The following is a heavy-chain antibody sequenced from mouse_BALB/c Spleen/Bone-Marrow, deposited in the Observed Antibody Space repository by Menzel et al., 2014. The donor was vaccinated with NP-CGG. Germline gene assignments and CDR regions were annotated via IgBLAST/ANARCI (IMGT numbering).Heavy chain of an antibody. Sequence: QVQLQQSGAELAKPGASVKMSCKASGYTFTSYWMHWVKQRPGQGLEWIGYINPSTGYTEYNQKFKDKATLAADKSPSTAYMQLSSLTSEDSAVYYCARGGFAGAWFAYWGQGTLVTVSA. CDR1: GYTFTSYW. CDR2: INPSTGYT. D-gene: IGHD1-1*02. CDR3: ARGGFAGAWFAY. J-gene: IGHJ3*01. V-gene: IGHV1-7*01.